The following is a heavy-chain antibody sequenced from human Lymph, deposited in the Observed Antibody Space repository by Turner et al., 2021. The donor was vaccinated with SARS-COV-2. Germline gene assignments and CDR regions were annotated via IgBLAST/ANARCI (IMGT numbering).Heavy chain of an antibody. V-gene: IGHV5-51*01. CDR1: GYTFTSYW. D-gene: IGHD3-3*01. J-gene: IGHJ4*02. CDR3: ARREWGGSLGHIDY. CDR2: IYTGDSDT. Sequence: VQLVQSGAEVKKPGQSLTFSGKGSGYTFTSYWIGWGRQMPGGGLGWMGIIYTGDSDTKYSPSFQGQVTISADKSISTAYLQWSSLKASDAAMYYCARREWGGSLGHIDYWGQGTLVTVSS.